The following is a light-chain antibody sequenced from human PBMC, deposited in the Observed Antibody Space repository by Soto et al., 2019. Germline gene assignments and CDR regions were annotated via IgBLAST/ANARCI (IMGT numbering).Light chain of an antibody. V-gene: IGLV2-8*01. CDR2: EVT. Sequence: SALTQPPSASGSPGQSVTISCTGTSSDVGAYNYVSWYQQHAGKAPKLVIYEVTKRPSGGPDRFSGSKSANTASLTVSGLQAEDEADYYCSSFASSNTWVFGGGTKLTVL. CDR1: SSDVGAYNY. J-gene: IGLJ3*02. CDR3: SSFASSNTWV.